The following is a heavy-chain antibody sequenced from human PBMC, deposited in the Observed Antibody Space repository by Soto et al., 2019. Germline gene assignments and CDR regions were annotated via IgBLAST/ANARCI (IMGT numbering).Heavy chain of an antibody. CDR1: GGTFSSYG. D-gene: IGHD1-1*01. J-gene: IGHJ4*02. Sequence: QVQLVQSGAEVKKPGSLVKVSCKASGGTFSSYGISWVRQAPGQGLEWMGGIIPIFGTANYAQTFQGRVTITADESTSTAYMELSSLRSEDTAVYYCARSPGGMKGYYFDYWGQGTLVTVSS. V-gene: IGHV1-69*01. CDR3: ARSPGGMKGYYFDY. CDR2: IIPIFGTA.